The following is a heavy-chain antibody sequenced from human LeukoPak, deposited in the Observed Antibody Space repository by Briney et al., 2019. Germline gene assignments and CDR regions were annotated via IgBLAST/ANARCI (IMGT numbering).Heavy chain of an antibody. D-gene: IGHD6-6*01. J-gene: IGHJ3*02. Sequence: SETLSLTCTVSGGSISSGSYYWSWIRQPAGKGLEWIGRIYTSGSTNYNPSLKSRVTMSVDTSKNQFSLKLSSVTAADTAVYYCAREGVAARPLPRRGAFDIWGQGTMVTVSS. CDR3: AREGVAARPLPRRGAFDI. V-gene: IGHV4-61*02. CDR2: IYTSGST. CDR1: GGSISSGSYY.